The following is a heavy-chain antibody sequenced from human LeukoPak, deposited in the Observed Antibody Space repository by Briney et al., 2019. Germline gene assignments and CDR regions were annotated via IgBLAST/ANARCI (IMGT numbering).Heavy chain of an antibody. J-gene: IGHJ3*02. Sequence: GRSLRLSCADSGFTFSSYAMHWVRQAPGKGLEWVAVISYDGSNKYYADSVKGRFTISRDNSKNTLYLQMNSLRAEDTAVYYCAREAVVTASAFDIWGQGTMVTVSS. CDR3: AREAVVTASAFDI. V-gene: IGHV3-30-3*01. D-gene: IGHD2-21*02. CDR1: GFTFSSYA. CDR2: ISYDGSNK.